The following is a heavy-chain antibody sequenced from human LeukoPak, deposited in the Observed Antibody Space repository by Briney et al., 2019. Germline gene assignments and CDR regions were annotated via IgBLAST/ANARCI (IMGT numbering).Heavy chain of an antibody. D-gene: IGHD2-21*02. V-gene: IGHV1-2*06. Sequence: VASVKVSCKASGYTFTGYYMHWVRQAPGQGLEWMGRISPSRGDTNYAQQFQGRVTMTRDTSITTAYMELSRLSSDDTAVYFCAMQYNCGGDCFPYYFDYWGQGALVTVSS. CDR1: GYTFTGYY. CDR2: ISPSRGDT. J-gene: IGHJ4*02. CDR3: AMQYNCGGDCFPYYFDY.